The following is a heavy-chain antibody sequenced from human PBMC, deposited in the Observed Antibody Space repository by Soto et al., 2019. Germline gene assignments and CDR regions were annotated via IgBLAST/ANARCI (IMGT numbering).Heavy chain of an antibody. V-gene: IGHV3-53*01. CDR3: ARIDWELLFDY. CDR1: GFTVSSNY. D-gene: IGHD1-26*01. CDR2: IYSGGST. J-gene: IGHJ4*02. Sequence: VGSLRLSCAASGFTVSSNYMSWVRQAPGEGLEWVSVIYSGGSTYYADSVKGRFTISRDNSKNTLYLQMNSLRAEYTAVCYCARIDWELLFDYWGQGTLVTVSS.